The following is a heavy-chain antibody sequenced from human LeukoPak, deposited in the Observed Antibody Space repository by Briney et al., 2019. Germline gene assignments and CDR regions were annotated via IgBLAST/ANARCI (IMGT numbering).Heavy chain of an antibody. J-gene: IGHJ4*02. D-gene: IGHD2-21*02. CDR3: TREAVTANGYFDC. V-gene: IGHV3-15*01. Sequence: GSLRLSCAASGFTFSNAWMTWVRQAPGKGLEWVGRIKSKADGGTTDYAAPVKGRYTISRDDSKNTLYLQMNSLKTEDAAVYYCTREAVTANGYFDCWGQGTLVTVSS. CDR1: GFTFSNAW. CDR2: IKSKADGGTT.